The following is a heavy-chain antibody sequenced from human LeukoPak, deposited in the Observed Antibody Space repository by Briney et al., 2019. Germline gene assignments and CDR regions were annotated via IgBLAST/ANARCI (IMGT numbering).Heavy chain of an antibody. CDR3: VREDTPATANY. D-gene: IGHD2-21*02. V-gene: IGHV3-23*01. J-gene: IGHJ4*02. CDR2: ISGGGDIT. CDR1: GFNFANHA. Sequence: GGSLKLSCAASGFNFANHAMSWVRQTPGKGLEWVSAISGGGDITYYADSVTGRFTISRDNSKDTLFLQMYSLRPGDTAVYYCVREDTPATANYWGQGTLVTISS.